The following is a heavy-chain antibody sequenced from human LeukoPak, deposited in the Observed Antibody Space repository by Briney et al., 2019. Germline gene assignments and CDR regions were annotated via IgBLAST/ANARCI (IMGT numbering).Heavy chain of an antibody. CDR1: GYTFTSHF. V-gene: IGHV1-46*01. J-gene: IGHJ4*02. Sequence: ASVKVSCKASGYTFTSHFMHWVRQAPGQGLEWMGIINPNGGSTNYAQKFQGRVTITRDTSASTAYMELSSLRSEDTAVYYCARDSITMVRGAHFDYWGQGTLVTVSS. D-gene: IGHD3-10*01. CDR3: ARDSITMVRGAHFDY. CDR2: INPNGGST.